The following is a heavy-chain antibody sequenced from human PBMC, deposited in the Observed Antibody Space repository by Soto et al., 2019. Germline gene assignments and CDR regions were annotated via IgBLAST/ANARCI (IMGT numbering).Heavy chain of an antibody. J-gene: IGHJ5*02. D-gene: IGHD3-3*01. CDR1: GYTFTGYY. CDR3: AREGSYYDFWSGYPNWFDP. V-gene: IGHV1-2*02. CDR2: INPNSGGT. Sequence: ASVKVSCKASGYTFTGYYMHWVRQAPGQGLEWMGWINPNSGGTNYAQKFQGRVTMTTDTSTSTAYMELRSLRSDDTAVYYCAREGSYYDFWSGYPNWFDPWGQGTLVTVSS.